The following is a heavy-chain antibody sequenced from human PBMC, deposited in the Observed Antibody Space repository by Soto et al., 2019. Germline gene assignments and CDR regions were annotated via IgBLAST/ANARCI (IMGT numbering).Heavy chain of an antibody. CDR2: IYYSGST. J-gene: IGHJ4*02. CDR1: GGSISSGGYY. D-gene: IGHD3-10*01. CDR3: ARLTYYYGSGSYFPPHDY. V-gene: IGHV4-31*03. Sequence: SETLSLTCTVSGGSISSGGYYWSWIRQHPGKGLEWIGYIYYSGSTYYNPSLKSRVTISVDTSKNQFSLKLSSVTAADTAVYYCARLTYYYGSGSYFPPHDYWGQGTLVTVSS.